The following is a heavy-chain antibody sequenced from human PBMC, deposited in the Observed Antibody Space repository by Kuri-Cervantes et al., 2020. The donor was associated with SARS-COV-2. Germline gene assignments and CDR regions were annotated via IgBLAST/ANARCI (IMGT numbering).Heavy chain of an antibody. CDR1: GGSISSGDYY. CDR2: IYYSGST. V-gene: IGHV4-30-4*08. Sequence: LRLSCTVSGGSISSGDYYWSWIRQPPGKGLEWIGYIYYSGSTYYNSSLRGRVTISVDTSKSQFSLNLTSVTAADTAVYYCAKETNYYDRSGYYYAWFDPWGQGTLVTVSS. J-gene: IGHJ5*02. CDR3: AKETNYYDRSGYYYAWFDP. D-gene: IGHD3-22*01.